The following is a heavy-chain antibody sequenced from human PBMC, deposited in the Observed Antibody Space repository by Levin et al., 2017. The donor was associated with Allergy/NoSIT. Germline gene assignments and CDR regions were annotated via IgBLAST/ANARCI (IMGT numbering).Heavy chain of an antibody. CDR3: ARDSAGGIVVVVAANDFDY. D-gene: IGHD2-15*01. V-gene: IGHV1-18*01. CDR2: ISAYNGNT. Sequence: GASVKVSCKASGYTFTSYGISWVRQAPGQGLEWMGWISAYNGNTNYAQKLQGRVTMTTDTSTSPAYMELRSLRSDDTAVYYCARDSAGGIVVVVAANDFDYWGQGTLVTVSS. CDR1: GYTFTSYG. J-gene: IGHJ4*02.